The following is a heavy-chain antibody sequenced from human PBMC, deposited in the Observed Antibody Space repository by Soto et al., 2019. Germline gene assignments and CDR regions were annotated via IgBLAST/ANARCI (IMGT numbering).Heavy chain of an antibody. Sequence: QVLLQESGPGLVTPSGTLSLTCTVSSGSISTSYWWSWVRQPPGKGLEWIGEIFHSGSASTNYNPSLRSRGNMLVDKSKYKCSLQLGSVTAADTAVYYCARRDSGYGFSELHYWGQGTLVTVSS. V-gene: IGHV4-4*02. J-gene: IGHJ4*02. D-gene: IGHD5-12*01. CDR3: ARRDSGYGFSELHY. CDR2: IFHSGSAST. CDR1: SGSISTSYW.